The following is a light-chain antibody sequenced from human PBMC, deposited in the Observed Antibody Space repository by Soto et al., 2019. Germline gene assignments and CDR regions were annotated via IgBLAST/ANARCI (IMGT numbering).Light chain of an antibody. CDR3: QQSYTTSIT. CDR2: GAS. V-gene: IGKV1-39*01. CDR1: QRISTY. J-gene: IGKJ5*01. Sequence: DIQMTQSPSSLSASVGDRFTITFRASQRISTYLNWYQQKPGKAPKLLIYGASTLQGGVPSRFSGSGSGTDFTLTISSLQPEDFATYYCQQSYTTSITFGQGTRLEIK.